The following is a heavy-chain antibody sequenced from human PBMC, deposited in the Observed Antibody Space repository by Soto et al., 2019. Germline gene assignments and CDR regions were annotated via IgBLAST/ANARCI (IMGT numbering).Heavy chain of an antibody. D-gene: IGHD2-8*01. V-gene: IGHV1-18*01. CDR3: AKNGPPPYYYSRMDV. Sequence: QGQLVQSGPEVKKPGASVKVSCKASGYTFSRYGISWVRQAPGQGLEWMGWVSGYNGDTKYAPKAQGRVTMTIDTPTYTAYMELRSLTSDDTAKYYYAKNGPPPYYYSRMDVWGQGPTVTVSS. CDR2: VSGYNGDT. J-gene: IGHJ6*02. CDR1: GYTFSRYG.